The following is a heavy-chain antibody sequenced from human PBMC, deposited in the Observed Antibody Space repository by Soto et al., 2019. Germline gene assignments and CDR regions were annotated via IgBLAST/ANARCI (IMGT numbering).Heavy chain of an antibody. CDR2: MNPNSGNT. V-gene: IGHV1-8*01. CDR1: GYTFTSYD. J-gene: IGHJ5*02. Sequence: QVQLVQSGAEVKKPGASVKVSCKASGYTFTSYDINWVRQATGQGLEWMGWMNPNSGNTGYAQKFQGRVTMTRYTSMSSEYTQLISLSSEITAVYYCASGKTSVTPHCFDPWGQGTLVTVSS. D-gene: IGHD4-17*01. CDR3: ASGKTSVTPHCFDP.